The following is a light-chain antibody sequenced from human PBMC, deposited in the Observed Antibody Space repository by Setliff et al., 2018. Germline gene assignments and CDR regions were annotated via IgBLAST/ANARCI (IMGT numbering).Light chain of an antibody. Sequence: QSALTQPPSVSGAPGQRVTISCTGSRSNIGAGYGVHWYQQFPGTAPKLLIYNDNNRPSGVPDRFSGSKSGTSASLAITGLQAEDEADYHCQSYDNSLKVVFGGGTKVTVL. CDR2: NDN. V-gene: IGLV1-40*01. CDR3: QSYDNSLKVV. J-gene: IGLJ2*01. CDR1: RSNIGAGYG.